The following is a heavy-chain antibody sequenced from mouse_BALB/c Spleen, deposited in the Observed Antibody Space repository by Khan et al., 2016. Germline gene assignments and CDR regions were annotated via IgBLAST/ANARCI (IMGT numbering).Heavy chain of an antibody. D-gene: IGHD1-1*01. CDR2: ISSGGST. J-gene: IGHJ2*01. CDR1: GFTFSTYA. CDR3: AREGVLRYYFAY. Sequence: VELVESGGGLVKSGGSLKVSCAASGFTFSTYAMSWVRQTPEKRLEWVASISSGGSTYYPDGVKGRFTISRDNARNILYLQMSSLRSEDTAMYYCAREGVLRYYFAYWGQGTTLTVSS. V-gene: IGHV5-6-5*01.